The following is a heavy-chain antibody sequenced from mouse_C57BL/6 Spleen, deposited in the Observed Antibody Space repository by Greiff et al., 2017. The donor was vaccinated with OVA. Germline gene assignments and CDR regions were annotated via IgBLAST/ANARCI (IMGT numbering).Heavy chain of an antibody. CDR2: IDPSDSYT. CDR3: ARGPVVGSDY. CDR1: GYTFTSYW. D-gene: IGHD1-1*01. V-gene: IGHV1-69*01. J-gene: IGHJ2*01. Sequence: VQLQQPGAELVMPGASVKLSCKASGYTFTSYWMHWVKQRPGQGLEWIGEIDPSDSYTNYNQKFKGKSTLTVDKSSSTAYMQLSSLTSEDSAVYYCARGPVVGSDYWGQGTTLTVSS.